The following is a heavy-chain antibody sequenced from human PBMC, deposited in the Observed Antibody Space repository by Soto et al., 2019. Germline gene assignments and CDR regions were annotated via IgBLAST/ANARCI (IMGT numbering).Heavy chain of an antibody. J-gene: IGHJ5*02. D-gene: IGHD6-19*01. Sequence: QVQLVQSGAEVKKPGSSVKVSCKASGGTFSSYAISWVRQAPGQGLEWMGGIIPIFGTANYAQKFQGRVTITADXXTXTXXMKLSSLGSEDTAVYYCASGLAGRAVAGKGSWFDPWGQGTLVTVSS. CDR3: ASGLAGRAVAGKGSWFDP. CDR1: GGTFSSYA. CDR2: IIPIFGTA. V-gene: IGHV1-69*12.